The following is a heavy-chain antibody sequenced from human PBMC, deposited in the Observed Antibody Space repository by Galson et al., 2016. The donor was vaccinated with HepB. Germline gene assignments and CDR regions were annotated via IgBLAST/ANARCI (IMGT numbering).Heavy chain of an antibody. D-gene: IGHD3-10*01. CDR2: IASKPYGGAT. J-gene: IGHJ6*03. Sequence: SLRLSCAASGFSFGRCSLTWFRQAPGKGLEWVGFIASKPYGGATHSAASVKGRFFISRDDSKSTAYLYMNGLKIEDTGAYYCSRSSSGYYYMDVWGKGTTVTVSS. CDR1: GFSFGRCS. V-gene: IGHV3-49*03. CDR3: SRSSSGYYYMDV.